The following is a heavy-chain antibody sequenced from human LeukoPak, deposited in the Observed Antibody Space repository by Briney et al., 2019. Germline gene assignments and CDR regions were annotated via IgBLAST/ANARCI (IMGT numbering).Heavy chain of an antibody. CDR1: GFTFDDYG. CDR2: INWNGGST. J-gene: IGHJ4*02. Sequence: GRCLRLSCAASGFTFDDYGMSWVRQAPGKGLEWVSGINWNGGSTGYADSVKGRFTISRDNAKNSLYLQMNSLRAEDTALYYWAGDIKIAVAGSCDYWSWGTVATVTS. D-gene: IGHD6-19*01. V-gene: IGHV3-20*04. CDR3: AGDIKIAVAGSCDY.